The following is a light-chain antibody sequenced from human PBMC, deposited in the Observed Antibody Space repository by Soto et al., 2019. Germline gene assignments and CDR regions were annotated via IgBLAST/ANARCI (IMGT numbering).Light chain of an antibody. J-gene: IGKJ5*01. CDR3: QQFNSYPIT. Sequence: AIQVTQSPSSLSASVGDRVTITCRASQDIRGALAWYQQKPGKAPRLLIFDVSTLETGVPSRFSGGGSGTEFPLTISSLQPEDFGTYYCQQFNSYPITFGHGTLLEIK. CDR1: QDIRGA. V-gene: IGKV1-13*02. CDR2: DVS.